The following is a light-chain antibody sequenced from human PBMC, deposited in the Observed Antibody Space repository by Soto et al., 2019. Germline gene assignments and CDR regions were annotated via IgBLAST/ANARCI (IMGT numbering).Light chain of an antibody. CDR1: QSVSSSY. J-gene: IGKJ2*01. CDR2: GAS. V-gene: IGKV3-20*01. Sequence: EIVLTQSPGTLSLSPGERATLSCRASQSVSSSYLAWYQQKPGQAPRPLIYGASSRATGIPDRFSGSGYGTDFTLTISRLEPEDFAVYYCQQYCSSPPYTFGQGTKLEIK. CDR3: QQYCSSPPYT.